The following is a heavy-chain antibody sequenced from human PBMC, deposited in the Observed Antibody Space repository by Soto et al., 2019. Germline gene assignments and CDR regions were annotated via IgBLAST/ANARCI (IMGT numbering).Heavy chain of an antibody. Sequence: KTSETLSLTCAVYGGSFRAYYWSWIRQAPGKGLEWIGEINHSGSTNYKPSLKSRVTISVDTTKNQFSLKLSSVTAADTAVYYCARSTPGYYDSSGYYLAQIDYWGQGTLVTVSS. D-gene: IGHD3-22*01. CDR3: ARSTPGYYDSSGYYLAQIDY. J-gene: IGHJ4*02. CDR2: INHSGST. V-gene: IGHV4-34*01. CDR1: GGSFRAYY.